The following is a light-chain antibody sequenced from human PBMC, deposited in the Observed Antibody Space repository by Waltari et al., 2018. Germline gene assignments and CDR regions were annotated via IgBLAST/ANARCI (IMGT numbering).Light chain of an antibody. J-gene: IGKJ4*01. V-gene: IGKV1-33*01. Sequence: GDRVTITCQASQDISDYLTWYQQKPGKAPNLLIYDASILETGVPSRFSGSGSGTDFTLTISSLQPEDFATYYCQQYDSLPLTCGGGTKVEIK. CDR3: QQYDSLPLT. CDR1: QDISDY. CDR2: DAS.